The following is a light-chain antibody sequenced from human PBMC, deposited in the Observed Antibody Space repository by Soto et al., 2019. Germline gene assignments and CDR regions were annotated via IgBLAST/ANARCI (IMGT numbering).Light chain of an antibody. V-gene: IGLV2-14*03. CDR3: SSYTGSSTRLYV. CDR1: SSDVGGYNY. J-gene: IGLJ1*01. CDR2: DVS. Sequence: QSVLTQPASVSGSPGQSITISCTGTSSDVGGYNYVSWYQQHPGKAPKLMIYDVSNRPSGISNRFSGSKSGNTASLTISGLQAEDEGDYYCSSYTGSSTRLYVFGTGIKVTVL.